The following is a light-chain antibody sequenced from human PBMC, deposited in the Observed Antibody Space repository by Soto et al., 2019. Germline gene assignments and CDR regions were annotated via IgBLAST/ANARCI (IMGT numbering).Light chain of an antibody. CDR1: QSVNSY. J-gene: IGKJ3*01. V-gene: IGKV3-11*01. Sequence: EIVLTQSPATLSLSPGERATLSCRASQSVNSYLARYQQKTGQAPRLFIYDASNRATGIPARFSGSGSGTDFTLTISSLEPEDFAVFYCQQRSNWPPNFTFGPGTKVDIK. CDR3: QQRSNWPPNFT. CDR2: DAS.